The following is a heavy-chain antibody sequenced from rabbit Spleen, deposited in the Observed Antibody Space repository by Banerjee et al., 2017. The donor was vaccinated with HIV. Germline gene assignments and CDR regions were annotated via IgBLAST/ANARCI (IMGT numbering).Heavy chain of an antibody. V-gene: IGHV1S40*01. CDR1: GVSFTISSY. Sequence: QSLEESGGDLVKPGASLTLTCTASGVSFTISSYMCWVRQAPGKGLEWIACIDTGSSGFTYFATWASGRFTFSKTSSTTVTLQMTSLTAADTATYFCARDLAGIIGWNFGLWGQGTLVTVS. CDR2: IDTGSSGFT. CDR3: ARDLAGIIGWNFGL. J-gene: IGHJ3*01. D-gene: IGHD4-1*01.